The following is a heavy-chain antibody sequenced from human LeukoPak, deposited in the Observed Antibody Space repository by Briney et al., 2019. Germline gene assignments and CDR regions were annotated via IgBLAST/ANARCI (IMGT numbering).Heavy chain of an antibody. Sequence: ASVKVSCKASGYTFTSYGISWVRQAPGQGLEWMGWISAYYGNTNYAQKLQGRVTMTTDTSTSTAYMELRSPRSDDTAVYYCARGFTMVRGETYWAYWGQGTLVTVSS. J-gene: IGHJ4*02. CDR1: GYTFTSYG. V-gene: IGHV1-18*01. CDR3: ARGFTMVRGETYWAY. D-gene: IGHD3-10*01. CDR2: ISAYYGNT.